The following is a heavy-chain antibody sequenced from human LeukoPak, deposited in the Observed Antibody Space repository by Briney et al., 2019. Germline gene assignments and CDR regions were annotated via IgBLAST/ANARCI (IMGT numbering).Heavy chain of an antibody. V-gene: IGHV3-53*01. J-gene: IGHJ5*02. CDR1: GFTVSSNY. CDR2: IYSGGTT. CDR3: AKANVVAAMADWFDP. D-gene: IGHD2-15*01. Sequence: GGSLRLSCVVSGFTVSSNYMSWVRQAPGKGLEWVSVIYSGGTTYYADSVKGRFTISRDNSKNTLYLQMNSLRAEDTAVYYCAKANVVAAMADWFDPWGQGTLVTVSS.